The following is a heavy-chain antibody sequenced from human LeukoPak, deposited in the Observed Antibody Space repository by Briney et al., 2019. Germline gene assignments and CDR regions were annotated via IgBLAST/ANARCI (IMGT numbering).Heavy chain of an antibody. V-gene: IGHV3-23*01. CDR1: GFTFSSYA. J-gene: IGHJ5*02. CDR2: ISGSGGGT. Sequence: GGSLRLSCAASGFTFSSYAMSWVRQAPGKGLEWVSAISGSGGGTHYADSVKGRFTISRDNSKNTLYLQMNNLRVEDTAVYYCAKEASSGYPNWFDPWGQGTLVTVSS. D-gene: IGHD3-22*01. CDR3: AKEASSGYPNWFDP.